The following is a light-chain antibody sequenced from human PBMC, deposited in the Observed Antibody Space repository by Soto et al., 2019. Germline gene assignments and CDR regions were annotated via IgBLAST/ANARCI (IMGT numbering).Light chain of an antibody. CDR1: QSVSSY. Sequence: DIVLTQSPATLSLSPGERATLSCRASQSVSSYLAWYQQKPGQAPRLLIYDASDRATGIPPRFSGSGSGTDFTLTISSLEPEDLAVYYCQQRSNWPRISFGQGTRLEIK. CDR3: QQRSNWPRIS. J-gene: IGKJ5*01. V-gene: IGKV3-11*01. CDR2: DAS.